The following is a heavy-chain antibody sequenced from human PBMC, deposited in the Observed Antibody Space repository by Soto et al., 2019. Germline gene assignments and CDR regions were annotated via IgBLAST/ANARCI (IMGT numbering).Heavy chain of an antibody. D-gene: IGHD6-13*01. CDR3: ASPNVTGSWSSDY. CDR2: ISGSSEDS. J-gene: IGHJ4*02. Sequence: EVHLLESGGGLVQPGGSLTLSCAASGIAFSDYAMTWVRQAPGKGLERVSAISGSSEDSFYADSVKGRFAISRDNSRDTLYLQMNSLRADDTAIYYCASPNVTGSWSSDYWGQGTLVTVSS. CDR1: GIAFSDYA. V-gene: IGHV3-23*01.